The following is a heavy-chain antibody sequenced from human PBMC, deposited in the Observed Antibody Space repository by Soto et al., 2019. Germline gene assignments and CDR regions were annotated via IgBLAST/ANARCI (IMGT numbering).Heavy chain of an antibody. CDR1: GGTFSSSA. Sequence: SVKVSCKASGGTFSSSAISWVRQAPGQGLEWMGGIIPIFGTANYAQKFQGRVTITADESTSTAYVELSSLRSEDTAVYYCARAVRVDQPRIAAAGNYYYYGMDVWGQGTTVTVSS. J-gene: IGHJ6*02. CDR2: IIPIFGTA. CDR3: ARAVRVDQPRIAAAGNYYYYGMDV. V-gene: IGHV1-69*13. D-gene: IGHD6-13*01.